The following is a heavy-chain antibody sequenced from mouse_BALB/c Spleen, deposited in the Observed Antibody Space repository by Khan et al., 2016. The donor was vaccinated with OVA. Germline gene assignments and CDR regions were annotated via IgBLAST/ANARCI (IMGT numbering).Heavy chain of an antibody. D-gene: IGHD1-1*01. CDR1: GFSFSTYG. V-gene: IGHV5-6*01. CDR3: ANLAYYYNGNGFAY. J-gene: IGHJ3*01. CDR2: INTGGAYT. Sequence: EVQLVESGPDLVRPGGSLKLSCAASGFSFSTYGMSWVRQTPDKRLEWVATINTGGAYTYYPHTVKGRFTISRDNAKNTLYLQFRSLTSEATAIFYGANLAYYYNGNGFAYWGRGTLVTVSA.